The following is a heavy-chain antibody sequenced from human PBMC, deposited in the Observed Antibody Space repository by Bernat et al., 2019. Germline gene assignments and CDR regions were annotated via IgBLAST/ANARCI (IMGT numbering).Heavy chain of an antibody. V-gene: IGHV3-7*04. Sequence: EVQLVESGGGLVQPGGSLRLSCAASGFTFSSYWMSWVRQAPGKGLEWVANIKQDGSEKYYVDSVKGRFTISRDNSKNTLYLQMNSLRAEDTAVYYCARETYYYGSGSSGWFDPWGQGTLVTVSS. CDR1: GFTFSSYW. D-gene: IGHD3-10*01. J-gene: IGHJ5*02. CDR3: ARETYYYGSGSSGWFDP. CDR2: IKQDGSEK.